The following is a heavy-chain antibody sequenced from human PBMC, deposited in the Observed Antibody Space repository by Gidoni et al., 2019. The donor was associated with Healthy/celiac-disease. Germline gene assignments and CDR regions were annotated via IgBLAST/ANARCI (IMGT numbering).Heavy chain of an antibody. Sequence: QVQLQESGPGLVKPSQTLSLPCTVSGGSISSGSYYWSWIRQPAGKGLEWIGRIYPSGSTNYNPALKSRVTISVDTSKNQFSLKLSSVTAADTAVYYCATVPVYSSSSGYYGMDVWGQGTTVTVSS. J-gene: IGHJ6*02. CDR1: GGSISSGSYY. CDR3: ATVPVYSSSSGYYGMDV. D-gene: IGHD6-13*01. V-gene: IGHV4-61*02. CDR2: IYPSGST.